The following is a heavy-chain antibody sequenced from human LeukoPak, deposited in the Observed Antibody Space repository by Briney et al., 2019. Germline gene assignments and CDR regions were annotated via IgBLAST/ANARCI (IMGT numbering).Heavy chain of an antibody. CDR2: IRSKANNYAT. D-gene: IGHD3-22*01. J-gene: IGHJ3*02. V-gene: IGHV3-73*01. CDR1: GFTFSGSA. CDR3: TRRPDSSRAFDI. Sequence: GGLLRLSCAASGFTFSGSAMHLVRQASGKGLEWVGRIRSKANNYATAYAASVKGRFTISRDDSKNTAYLQMNSLKTEDTAVYYCTRRPDSSRAFDIWGQGTMVTVSS.